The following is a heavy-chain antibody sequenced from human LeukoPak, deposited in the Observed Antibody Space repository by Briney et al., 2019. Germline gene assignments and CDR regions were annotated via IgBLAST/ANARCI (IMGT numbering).Heavy chain of an antibody. CDR3: PKPTKRNVFTTVLCLVV. V-gene: IGHV3-30*18. D-gene: IGHD3-3*01. Sequence: GGSLRLSCAASGFTFSNYGMHWVRQAPGKGLEWVTLISYDGSNKYYADSVKGRFTISRDNSKNTLYLQMNSLRAEDTATYYCPKPTKRNVFTTVLCLVVWGRG. J-gene: IGHJ6*03. CDR1: GFTFSNYG. CDR2: ISYDGSNK.